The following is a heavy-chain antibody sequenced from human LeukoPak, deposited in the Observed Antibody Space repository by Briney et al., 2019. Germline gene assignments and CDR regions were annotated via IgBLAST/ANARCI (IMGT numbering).Heavy chain of an antibody. CDR3: ARGGIAAANWFDP. V-gene: IGHV4-39*07. CDR2: IYYSGST. J-gene: IGHJ5*02. D-gene: IGHD6-13*01. CDR1: GGSISSSSYY. Sequence: PSETLSLTCTVSGGSISSSSYYWGWIRQPPGKGLEWIGSIYYSGSTYYNPSLKSRVTISVDTSKNQFSLKLSSVTAADTAVYYCARGGIAAANWFDPWGQGTLVTVSS.